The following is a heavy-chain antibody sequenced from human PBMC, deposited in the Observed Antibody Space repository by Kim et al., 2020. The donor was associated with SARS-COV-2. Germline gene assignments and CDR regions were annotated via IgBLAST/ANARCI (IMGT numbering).Heavy chain of an antibody. D-gene: IGHD3-16*02. J-gene: IGHJ6*02. CDR2: IGRTT. CDR1: GFTISDYG. Sequence: GGSLRLSCVGSGFTISDYGMRWVRQAPGKGLEWLSSIGRTTYYADSVKGRFTISRDNARSSIYLQMNSLRDEDTAVYYCTRYRSMDVWGQGTTVTVSS. CDR3: TRYRSMDV. V-gene: IGHV3-48*02.